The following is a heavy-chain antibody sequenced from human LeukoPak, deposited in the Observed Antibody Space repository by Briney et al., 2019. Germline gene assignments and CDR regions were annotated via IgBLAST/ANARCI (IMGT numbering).Heavy chain of an antibody. CDR3: ARGWGYFDY. V-gene: IGHV4-59*01. CDR1: GGSFSGYY. J-gene: IGHJ4*02. D-gene: IGHD6-19*01. CDR2: IYYSGST. Sequence: PSETLSLTCDVYGGSFSGYYWTWIRQPPGKGLEWIGYIYYSGSTNYNPSLKSRVTISVDTSKNQFSLKLSSVTAADTAVYYCARGWGYFDYWGQGTLVTVSS.